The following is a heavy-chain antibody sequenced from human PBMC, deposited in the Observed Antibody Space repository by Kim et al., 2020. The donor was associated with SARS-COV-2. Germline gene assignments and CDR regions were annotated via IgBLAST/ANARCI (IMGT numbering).Heavy chain of an antibody. CDR3: ARDITGTTLAFDI. CDR1: GGTFSSYA. J-gene: IGHJ3*02. V-gene: IGHV1-69*13. D-gene: IGHD1-20*01. CDR2: IIPIFGTA. Sequence: SVKVSCKASGGTFSSYAISWVRQAPGQGLEWMGGIIPIFGTANYAQKFQGRVTITADESTSTAYMELSSLRSEDTAVYYCARDITGTTLAFDIWGQGTMVTVSS.